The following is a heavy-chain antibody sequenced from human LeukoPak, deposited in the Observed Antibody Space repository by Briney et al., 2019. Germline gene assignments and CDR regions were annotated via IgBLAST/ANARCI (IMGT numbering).Heavy chain of an antibody. CDR1: GFTFSRYW. CDR3: ARDGYSNYYYGMDV. V-gene: IGHV3-7*01. D-gene: IGHD4-11*01. Sequence: GGSLRVSCAASGFTFSRYWMTWVRQAPGQGLEWVASISQDGSEKRYSDSVKGRFTISRDNAKNSVFLQMNSLRAEDTAVYYCARDGYSNYYYGMDVWGQGTTVTVSS. J-gene: IGHJ6*02. CDR2: ISQDGSEK.